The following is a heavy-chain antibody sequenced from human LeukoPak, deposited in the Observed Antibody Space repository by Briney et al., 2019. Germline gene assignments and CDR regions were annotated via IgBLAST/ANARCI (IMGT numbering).Heavy chain of an antibody. J-gene: IGHJ3*01. CDR3: AKEMATIRAFDF. V-gene: IGHV3-23*01. CDR2: ISGSGSST. Sequence: GGSLRLSCAASGFTFSSYGMHRVRQAPGKGLEWVSVISGSGSSTYYADSVKGRFTISRDNSKNTLYLQMNSLRAEDTAVYYCAKEMATIRAFDFWGQGTMVTVSS. D-gene: IGHD5-24*01. CDR1: GFTFSSYG.